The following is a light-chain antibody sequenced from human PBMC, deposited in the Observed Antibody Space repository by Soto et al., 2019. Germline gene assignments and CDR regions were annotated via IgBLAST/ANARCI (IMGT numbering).Light chain of an antibody. Sequence: QSALAQPASVSGSPGQSITISCTGTSGFVGSFSLVSWYQQHPGKAPKVMISEGHRRPSGVPDRFSGSTSVNSASLTVSGLQSEDEASYYCSSFAGANIWVFGGGTKVTVL. CDR1: SGFVGSFSL. V-gene: IGLV2-14*02. CDR3: SSFAGANIWV. CDR2: EGH. J-gene: IGLJ3*02.